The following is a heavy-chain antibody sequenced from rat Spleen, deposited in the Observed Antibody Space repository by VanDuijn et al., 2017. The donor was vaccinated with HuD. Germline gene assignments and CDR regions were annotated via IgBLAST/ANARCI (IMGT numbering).Heavy chain of an antibody. D-gene: IGHD1-1*01. V-gene: IGHV5-29*01. J-gene: IGHJ2*01. CDR3: ARYSSYFDY. CDR1: GFTFSDYY. CDR2: ISYDGGST. Sequence: EVQLVESDGGLVQPGRSLKLSCAASGFTFSDYYMAWVRQAPTKGLEWVATISYDGGSTYYRDSVKGRFTFSRDNAKSTLYLQMNSLRSEDTATYYCARYSSYFDYWGQGVMVTVSS.